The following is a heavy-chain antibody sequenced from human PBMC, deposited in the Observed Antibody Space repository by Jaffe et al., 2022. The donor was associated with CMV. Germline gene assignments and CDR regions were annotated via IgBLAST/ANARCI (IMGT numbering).Heavy chain of an antibody. D-gene: IGHD3-22*01. V-gene: IGHV3-23*04. CDR1: GFTFSSYA. CDR3: AKDSSPRYYDSSGHKKRRLPPIPNWFDP. J-gene: IGHJ5*02. Sequence: EVQLVESGGGLVQPGGSLRLSCAASGFTFSSYAMSWVRQAPGKGLEWVSAISGSGGSTYYADSVKGRFTISRDNSKNTLYLQMNSLRAEDTAVYYCAKDSSPRYYDSSGHKKRRLPPIPNWFDPWGQGTLVTVSS. CDR2: ISGSGGST.